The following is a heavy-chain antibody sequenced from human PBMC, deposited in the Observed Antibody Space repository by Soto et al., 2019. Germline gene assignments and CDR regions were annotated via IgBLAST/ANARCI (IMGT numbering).Heavy chain of an antibody. Sequence: ASVKVSCKASGYTFTSYGISWVRQAPGQGLEWMGWISAYNGNTNYAQKLQGRVTMTTDTSTSTAYMELRSLRSDDTAVYYWASAPLRSDYYGSGSYYDPIHHYWGQGTLVTVSS. V-gene: IGHV1-18*01. CDR1: GYTFTSYG. CDR2: ISAYNGNT. CDR3: ASAPLRSDYYGSGSYYDPIHHY. D-gene: IGHD3-10*01. J-gene: IGHJ4*02.